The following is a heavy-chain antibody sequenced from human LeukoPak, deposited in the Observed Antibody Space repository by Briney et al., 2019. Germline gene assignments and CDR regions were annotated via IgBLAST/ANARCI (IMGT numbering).Heavy chain of an antibody. CDR2: ISRDGSNK. CDR1: GFTFGSYA. Sequence: GRSLRLSCAASGFTFGSYAMHWVRQAPGKGLEWVAVISRDGSNKYNADSVKGRFTISRDNSKNTLYLQMNSLRAEDTAVYYCARASYHYDSSNSKGAFDVWGQGTMVTVSS. V-gene: IGHV3-30-3*01. J-gene: IGHJ3*01. CDR3: ARASYHYDSSNSKGAFDV. D-gene: IGHD3-22*01.